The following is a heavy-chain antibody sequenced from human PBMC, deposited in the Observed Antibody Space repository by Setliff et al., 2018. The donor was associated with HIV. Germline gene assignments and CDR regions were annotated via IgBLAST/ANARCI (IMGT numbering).Heavy chain of an antibody. CDR2: VNHSGST. Sequence: SETLSLTCAVYGGSFSGYYWTWIRQTPGKGLEWIGEVNHSGSTNYNPSLKSRVTISVDTSKNQLSLRLSSVAAGDTAVYYCARVSKTYWYSIPRDYYHHMDVWGKGTTVTVSS. J-gene: IGHJ6*03. D-gene: IGHD2-8*02. CDR1: GGSFSGYY. V-gene: IGHV4-34*01. CDR3: ARVSKTYWYSIPRDYYHHMDV.